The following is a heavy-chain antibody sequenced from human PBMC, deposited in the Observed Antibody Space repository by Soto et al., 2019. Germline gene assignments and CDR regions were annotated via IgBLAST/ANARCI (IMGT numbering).Heavy chain of an antibody. Sequence: QLVQSGAEVKKPGESLKISCKGSGYTFTNYLIGWVRQMPGKGLEWMGIIYPGNSETRYRPSFQGQVTISVDKSISTAYLQWSSLKASDTAMYYCALGGDYSRSNWFDPWGQGTLVTVSS. J-gene: IGHJ5*02. CDR3: ALGGDYSRSNWFDP. CDR1: GYTFTNYL. V-gene: IGHV5-51*03. CDR2: IYPGNSET. D-gene: IGHD4-4*01.